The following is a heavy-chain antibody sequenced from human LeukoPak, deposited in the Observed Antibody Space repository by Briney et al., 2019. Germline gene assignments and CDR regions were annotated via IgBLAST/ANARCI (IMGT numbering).Heavy chain of an antibody. CDR2: IYTSGSA. V-gene: IGHV4-61*02. CDR3: ARCLAGVIDY. Sequence: SQTLSLTCTVSGGSISSGSYYWSWIRQPAGKGLEWIGRIYTSGSANYNPSLKSRVTISVDTSKNQFSLKLSSVTVADTAVYYCARCLAGVIDYWGQGTLVTVSS. J-gene: IGHJ4*02. D-gene: IGHD2-15*01. CDR1: GGSISSGSYY.